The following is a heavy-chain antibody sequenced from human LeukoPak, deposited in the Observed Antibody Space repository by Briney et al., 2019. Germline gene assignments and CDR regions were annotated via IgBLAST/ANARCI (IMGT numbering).Heavy chain of an antibody. CDR2: INHSGST. CDR3: ARLRYCSSTSCYKYYYYGMDV. V-gene: IGHV4-34*01. Sequence: PSETLSLTCAVYGGSFSGYYWSLIRQPPGKGLEWIGEINHSGSTNYNPSLKSRVTISVDTSKNQFSLKLSSVTAADTAVYYCARLRYCSSTSCYKYYYYGMDVWGQGTTVTVSS. CDR1: GGSFSGYY. J-gene: IGHJ6*02. D-gene: IGHD2-2*02.